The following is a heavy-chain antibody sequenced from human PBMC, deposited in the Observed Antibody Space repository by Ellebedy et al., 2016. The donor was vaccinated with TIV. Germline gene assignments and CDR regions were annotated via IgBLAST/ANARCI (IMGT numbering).Heavy chain of an antibody. CDR3: VRDSGTGYYSLGYFDS. D-gene: IGHD3-22*01. V-gene: IGHV3-30*04. CDR2: ISYDGSNK. J-gene: IGHJ4*02. CDR1: GFILSNSA. Sequence: GGSLRLSCAASGFILSNSAMFWVRQAPGKGLEWVAVISYDGSNKDYADSVKGRFTISRDNAKRSLYLQMNSLRAEDTAVYYCVRDSGTGYYSLGYFDSWGQGTLVTVSS.